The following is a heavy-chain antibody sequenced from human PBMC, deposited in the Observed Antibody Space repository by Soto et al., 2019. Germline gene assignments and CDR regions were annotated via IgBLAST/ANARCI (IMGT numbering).Heavy chain of an antibody. D-gene: IGHD4-17*01. V-gene: IGHV4-59*01. Sequence: QVQLQESGPGLVNPSETLSLTCTVSGGSISNYYWIWIRQPPGKGLDWIGYVHYSGRATYNPSLKSRVSISVDTSKNQFSLNMSSVTAADTAVYYCARISNDYGGNGAFDYWVQGTLVTFSS. J-gene: IGHJ4*02. CDR2: VHYSGRA. CDR3: ARISNDYGGNGAFDY. CDR1: GGSISNYY.